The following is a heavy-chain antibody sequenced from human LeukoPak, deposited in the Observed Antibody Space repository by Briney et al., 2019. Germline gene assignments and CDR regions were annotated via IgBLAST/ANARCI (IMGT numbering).Heavy chain of an antibody. CDR2: FDPEDGET. Sequence: VASVKVSCKVSGYTLTELSMHWVRQAPGKGLEWMGGFDPEDGETIYAQKFQGRVAMTEDTSTDTAYMELSSLRSEDTAVYYCATPGPCSSTSCHGYWYFDLWGRGTLVTVSS. CDR1: GYTLTELS. CDR3: ATPGPCSSTSCHGYWYFDL. D-gene: IGHD2-2*01. V-gene: IGHV1-24*01. J-gene: IGHJ2*01.